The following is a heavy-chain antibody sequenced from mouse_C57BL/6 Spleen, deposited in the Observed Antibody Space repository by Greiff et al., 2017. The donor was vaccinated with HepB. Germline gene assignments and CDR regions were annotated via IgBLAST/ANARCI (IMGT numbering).Heavy chain of an antibody. V-gene: IGHV5-6*01. CDR3: ARHTHYYGSSYDYFDY. CDR1: GFTFSSYG. J-gene: IGHJ2*01. CDR2: ISSGGSYT. D-gene: IGHD1-1*01. Sequence: EVMLVESGGDLVKPGGSLKLSCAASGFTFSSYGMSWVRQTPDKRLEWVATISSGGSYTYYPDSVKGRFTISRDNAKNTLYLQMSSLKSEDTAMYYCARHTHYYGSSYDYFDYWGQGTTLTVSS.